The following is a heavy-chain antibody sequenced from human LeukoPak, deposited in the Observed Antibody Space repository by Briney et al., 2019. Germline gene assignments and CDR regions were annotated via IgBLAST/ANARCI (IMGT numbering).Heavy chain of an antibody. CDR1: GFTFSSYE. D-gene: IGHD4/OR15-4a*01. CDR3: AREDVKSNYGGGFDY. V-gene: IGHV3-48*03. CDR2: ISESGTTI. Sequence: PGGSLRLSCAAPGFTFSSYEMNWFRQAPGKGLEWVSYISESGTTIYYADSVKGRFTISRDNAKSSLYLLMNSLRVEDTALYYCAREDVKSNYGGGFDYWGQGTLVTVSS. J-gene: IGHJ4*02.